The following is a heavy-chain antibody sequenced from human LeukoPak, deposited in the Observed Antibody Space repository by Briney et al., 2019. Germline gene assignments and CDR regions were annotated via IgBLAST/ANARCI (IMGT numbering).Heavy chain of an antibody. CDR1: GFTFSNHW. CDR3: VRGGSDWNGMDV. D-gene: IGHD6-19*01. J-gene: IGHJ6*02. CDR2: INIDGNSK. V-gene: IGHV3-74*01. Sequence: GGSLRLSCAASGFTFSNHWMHWVRQVPGKGLVSVSRINIDGNSKTYANSVKGRFTISRDNAKNTLYMQMNSLGVEDTAVYYCVRGGSDWNGMDVWGQGTTVTVSS.